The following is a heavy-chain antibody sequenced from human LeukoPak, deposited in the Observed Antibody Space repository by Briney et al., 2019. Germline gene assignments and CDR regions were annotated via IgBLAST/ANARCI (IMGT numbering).Heavy chain of an antibody. CDR1: GFTFSSYA. Sequence: TGGSLRLSCAASGFTFSSYAMSWVRQAPGKGLEWVSAISGSGGSTYYADSVKGRFTISRDNSKNTLYLQMNSLRAEDTAVYYCAIQETTVTTYDYWGQGPLVTVSS. CDR2: ISGSGGST. J-gene: IGHJ4*02. CDR3: AIQETTVTTYDY. D-gene: IGHD4-17*01. V-gene: IGHV3-23*01.